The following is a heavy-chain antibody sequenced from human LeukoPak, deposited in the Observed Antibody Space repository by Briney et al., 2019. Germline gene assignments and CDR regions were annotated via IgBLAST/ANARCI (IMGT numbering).Heavy chain of an antibody. V-gene: IGHV4-39*01. D-gene: IGHD2-2*02. J-gene: IGHJ5*02. Sequence: SETLSLTCTVSGGSISSSSYYWGWIRQPPGKGLEWIGSIYYSGSTYYNPSLKSRVTISVDTSKNQFSLKLSSVIAADTAVYYCARDNIVVVPAAIRRWFDPWGQGTLVTVSS. CDR2: IYYSGST. CDR3: ARDNIVVVPAAIRRWFDP. CDR1: GGSISSSSYY.